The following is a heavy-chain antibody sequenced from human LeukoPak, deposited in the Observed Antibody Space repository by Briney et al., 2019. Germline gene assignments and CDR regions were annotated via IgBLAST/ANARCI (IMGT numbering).Heavy chain of an antibody. CDR3: AIKPPSGWFGTGWLDP. CDR1: GGSISNNNW. CDR2: IYHSGTT. V-gene: IGHV4-4*02. J-gene: IGHJ5*02. D-gene: IGHD3-10*01. Sequence: SGTLSLTCSVSGGSISNNNWWSWVRQSPGKGLEWIGNIYHSGTTHYNPSLKSRATISVDKSKNQFSLKLNSVTAADTAVYYCAIKPPSGWFGTGWLDPWGQGTLVTVSP.